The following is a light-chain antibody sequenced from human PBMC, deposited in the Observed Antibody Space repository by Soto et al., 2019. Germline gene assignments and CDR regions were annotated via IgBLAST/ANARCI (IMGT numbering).Light chain of an antibody. CDR3: LQLYDFPYT. Sequence: AIQMTQSPSSLSASIGDRVTITCRASQAIRHDLGWYQQRPGQAPKLLIYTASHLQSGVPSRFSGSGSGTDFTLTISSLQAEDFATYYCLQLYDFPYTFRQGTKLEI. CDR1: QAIRHD. J-gene: IGKJ2*01. V-gene: IGKV1-6*01. CDR2: TAS.